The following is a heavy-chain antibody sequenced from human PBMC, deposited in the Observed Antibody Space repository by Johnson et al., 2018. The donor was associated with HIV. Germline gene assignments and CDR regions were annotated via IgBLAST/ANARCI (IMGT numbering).Heavy chain of an antibody. V-gene: IGHV3-15*01. CDR2: IKSKTDGGTP. D-gene: IGHD1-26*01. CDR1: GFTFSSYA. J-gene: IGHJ3*02. Sequence: VQLVESGGGVVRPGGSLRLSCGASGFTFSSYAMHWVRQAPGKGLEWVGRIKSKTDGGTPDYAAPVKGRLTISRDDSKNTLYLQMNSLRAEDTAVYYCARASSGPRSRIAFDIWGQGTMVTVSS. CDR3: ARASSGPRSRIAFDI.